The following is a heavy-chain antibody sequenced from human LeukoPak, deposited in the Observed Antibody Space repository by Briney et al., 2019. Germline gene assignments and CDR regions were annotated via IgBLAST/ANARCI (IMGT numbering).Heavy chain of an antibody. J-gene: IGHJ4*02. CDR3: AKAPVTSCRGAFCYPFDY. CDR2: ISSSGSYI. V-gene: IGHV3-21*04. Sequence: GGSLRLSCAASGFTFSSYAMSWVRQAPGKGLEWVSSISSSGSYIYYADSVKGRFTISRDNAKNSLYLQMNSLRAEDAAVYYCAKAPVTSCRGAFCYPFDYWGQGTLVTVSS. D-gene: IGHD2-15*01. CDR1: GFTFSSYA.